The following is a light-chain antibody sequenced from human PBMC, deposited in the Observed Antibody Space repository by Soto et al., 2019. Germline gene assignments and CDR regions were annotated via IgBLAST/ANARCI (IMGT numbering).Light chain of an antibody. V-gene: IGLV2-14*01. J-gene: IGLJ1*01. CDR2: NVS. Sequence: QSALTQPASVSGSPGQSITISCTGTSSDVGGYNSVSWYQQHPGKAPKLMIYNVSNRPSGVSNRFSGSKSGNTASLTLSGLQAEDEADYYCSSYTSSSTYVFGTGPKVTVL. CDR1: SSDVGGYNS. CDR3: SSYTSSSTYV.